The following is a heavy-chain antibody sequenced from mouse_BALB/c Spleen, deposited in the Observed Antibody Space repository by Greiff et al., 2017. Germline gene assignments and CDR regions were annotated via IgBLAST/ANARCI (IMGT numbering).Heavy chain of an antibody. Sequence: EVKLQESGPGLVKPSQSLSLTCTVTGYSITSDYAWNWIRQFPGNKLEWMGYISYSGSTSYNPSLKSRISITRDTSKNQFFLQLNSVTTEDTATYYCARDLYAMDYWGQGTSVTVSS. CDR3: ARDLYAMDY. CDR2: ISYSGST. V-gene: IGHV3-2*02. CDR1: GYSITSDYA. J-gene: IGHJ4*01.